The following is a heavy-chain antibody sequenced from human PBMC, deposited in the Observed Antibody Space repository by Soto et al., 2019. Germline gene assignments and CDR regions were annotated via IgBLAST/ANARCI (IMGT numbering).Heavy chain of an antibody. V-gene: IGHV3-23*01. J-gene: IGHJ4*02. Sequence: GGSLILSCVASGITFWSRAMSWVRQAPGEGLEWVSTITDNGGDTKSADSVRGRFTISRDNSKNTLYLQMSSLRAEDSAVYYCARGSTDSYPGSRIFDFWGRGTLVTVSS. CDR1: GITFWSRA. D-gene: IGHD3-10*01. CDR3: ARGSTDSYPGSRIFDF. CDR2: ITDNGGDT.